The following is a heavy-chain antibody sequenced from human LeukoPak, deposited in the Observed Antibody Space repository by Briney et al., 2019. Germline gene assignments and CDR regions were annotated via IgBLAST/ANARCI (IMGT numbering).Heavy chain of an antibody. CDR1: GYTLTSYG. V-gene: IGHV1-18*01. CDR2: ISAYNGNT. D-gene: IGHD1-7*01. J-gene: IGHJ6*02. CDR3: ARGRLELLHGMDV. Sequence: ASVTVSCKASGYTLTSYGISWVRQAPGQGLEWMGWISAYNGNTNYAQKLQGRVTMTTDTSTSTAYMELRSLRPDDTAVYYCARGRLELLHGMDVWGQGTTVTVSS.